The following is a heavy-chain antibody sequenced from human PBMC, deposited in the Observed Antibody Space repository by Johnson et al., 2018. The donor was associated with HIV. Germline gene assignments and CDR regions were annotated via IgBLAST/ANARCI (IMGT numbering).Heavy chain of an antibody. CDR1: GFTFSDYY. Sequence: QVKLVESGGGLVKPGGSLRLSCAASGFTFSDYYMSWIRQAPGKGLEWVSYISSSGSTIYYADSVKGRFTISRDNAKNSLYLQMNSLRAEDTAVYYCARSDSSGYYPSHAFDIWGQGTMVTVSS. V-gene: IGHV3-11*04. CDR2: ISSSGSTI. CDR3: ARSDSSGYYPSHAFDI. D-gene: IGHD3-22*01. J-gene: IGHJ3*02.